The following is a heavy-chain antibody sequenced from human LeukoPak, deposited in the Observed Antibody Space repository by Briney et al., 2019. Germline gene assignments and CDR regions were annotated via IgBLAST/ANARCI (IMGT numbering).Heavy chain of an antibody. CDR3: ARDLLDFWSAPAYLDY. D-gene: IGHD3-3*01. CDR2: ISTYDGNT. J-gene: IGHJ4*02. Sequence: EASVKVSCKTSGYTFTNYGISWVRQAPGQGLEWMGWISTYDGNTDYLQKFQGRVIMTKDTTTNTSYMELTSLRSDDTAVYYCARDLLDFWSAPAYLDYWGQGTLVTVSS. V-gene: IGHV1-18*01. CDR1: GYTFTNYG.